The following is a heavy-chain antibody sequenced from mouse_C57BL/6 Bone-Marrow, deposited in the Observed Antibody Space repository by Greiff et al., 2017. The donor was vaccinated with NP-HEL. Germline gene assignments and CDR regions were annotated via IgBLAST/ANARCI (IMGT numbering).Heavy chain of an antibody. V-gene: IGHV14-4*01. J-gene: IGHJ4*01. CDR2: IDPENGDT. CDR3: TTDYGSSYDYAMDY. CDR1: GFNIKDDY. D-gene: IGHD1-1*01. Sequence: VQLQQSGAELVRPGASVKLSCTASGFNIKDDYMHWVKQRPEQGLEWIGWIDPENGDTEYASKFQGKAPIPAETSSNTAYLQLSSLTSEDTAVYYCTTDYGSSYDYAMDYWGQGTSVTVSS.